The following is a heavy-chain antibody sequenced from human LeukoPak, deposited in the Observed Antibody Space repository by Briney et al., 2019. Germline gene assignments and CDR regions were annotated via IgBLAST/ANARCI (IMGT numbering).Heavy chain of an antibody. CDR3: TIAAYSGSY. Sequence: GGSLRLSCAASGFTLSSYAMSWVRQAPGKGLEWVGFIRSEAYGGTTEYAASVKGRFTISRDDSKSIVYLKMNTLKTEDTAVYYCTIAAYSGSYWGQGTLVTVSS. J-gene: IGHJ4*02. D-gene: IGHD1-26*01. CDR1: GFTLSSYA. V-gene: IGHV3-49*04. CDR2: IRSEAYGGTT.